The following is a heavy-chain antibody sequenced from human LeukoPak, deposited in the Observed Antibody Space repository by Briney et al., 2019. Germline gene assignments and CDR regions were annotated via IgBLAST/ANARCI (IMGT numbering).Heavy chain of an antibody. J-gene: IGHJ2*01. CDR1: GYTFTSYG. V-gene: IGHV1-18*01. D-gene: IGHD3-10*01. Sequence: SVKVSCKASGYTFTSYGISWVRQAPGQGLEWMGWISAYNGNTNYAQKLQGRVTITRDTSANTAYMELSSLRSEDTAVYYCARDGSGRTHFDYWGRGTLVTVSS. CDR2: ISAYNGNT. CDR3: ARDGSGRTHFDY.